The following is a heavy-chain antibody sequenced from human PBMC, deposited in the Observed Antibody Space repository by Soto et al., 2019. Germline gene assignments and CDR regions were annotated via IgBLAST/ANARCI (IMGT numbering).Heavy chain of an antibody. CDR1: GGTFSSYA. J-gene: IGHJ4*02. Sequence: ALVKVSCKASGGTFSSYAISWVRQAPGQGLEWMGGIIPIFGTANYAQKFQGRVTITADKSTSTAYMELSSLRSEDTAVYYCAGRITMVRGVIIWGQGTLVTVSS. D-gene: IGHD3-10*01. CDR3: AGRITMVRGVII. V-gene: IGHV1-69*06. CDR2: IIPIFGTA.